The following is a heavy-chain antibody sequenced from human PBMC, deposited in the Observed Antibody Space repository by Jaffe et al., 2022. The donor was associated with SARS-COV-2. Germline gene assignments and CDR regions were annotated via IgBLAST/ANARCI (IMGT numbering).Heavy chain of an antibody. D-gene: IGHD1-26*01. CDR2: IKKDGSKK. J-gene: IGHJ4*02. CDR1: GFTFSSYW. CDR3: ARDLLGASCH. V-gene: IGHV3-7*03. Sequence: EVQLVESGGDLVQPGGSLRLSCAASGFTFSSYWMDWVRQAPGKGLEWVANIKKDGSKKNYVDSVKGRFTISRDNAKTSLYLQMNDLRVEDTAVYYCARDLLGASCHWGRGILVTVSS.